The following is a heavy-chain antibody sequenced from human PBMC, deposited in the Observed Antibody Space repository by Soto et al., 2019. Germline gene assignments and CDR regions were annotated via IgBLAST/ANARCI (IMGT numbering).Heavy chain of an antibody. D-gene: IGHD3-10*01. CDR2: IIPILGIA. CDR1: GGTFSSYT. V-gene: IGHV1-69*02. J-gene: IGHJ6*03. Sequence: QVQLVQSGAEVQKPGSSVKVSCKASGGTFSSYTISWVRQAPGQGLEWMGRIIPILGIANYAQKFQGRVTITADKSTSTAYMELSSLRSEDTAVYYCARGSGSQYYYYYYMDVWGKGTTVTVSS. CDR3: ARGSGSQYYYYYYMDV.